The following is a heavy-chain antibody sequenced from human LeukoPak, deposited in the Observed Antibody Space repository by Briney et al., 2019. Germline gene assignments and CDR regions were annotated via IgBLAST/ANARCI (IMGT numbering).Heavy chain of an antibody. Sequence: GGSLRLSCAASGFTFSSYAMSWVRQAPGKGLDWVSAISGSGGSAYYADSVKGRFTISRDNSKNTLYLQMNSLRAEDTAVYYCAKDENYYDSSGYYYYYYMDVWGKGTTVTVSS. CDR3: AKDENYYDSSGYYYYYYMDV. D-gene: IGHD3-22*01. CDR1: GFTFSSYA. J-gene: IGHJ6*03. V-gene: IGHV3-23*01. CDR2: ISGSGGSA.